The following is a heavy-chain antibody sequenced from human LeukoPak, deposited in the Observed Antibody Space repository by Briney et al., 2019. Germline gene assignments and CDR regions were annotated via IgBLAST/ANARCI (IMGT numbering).Heavy chain of an antibody. D-gene: IGHD3-10*01. CDR2: ISSDGTYT. V-gene: IGHV3-74*01. CDR1: GFTFSSHL. J-gene: IGHJ5*02. Sequence: PGGSLRLSCAASGFTFSSHLMHWVRQAPGKGLVWVSRISSDGTYTNYADSVKGRFTISRDDAKNTVDLQMNSLRGEDTAVYYCVRGRGSYGWFDPWGQGTLVTVSS. CDR3: VRGRGSYGWFDP.